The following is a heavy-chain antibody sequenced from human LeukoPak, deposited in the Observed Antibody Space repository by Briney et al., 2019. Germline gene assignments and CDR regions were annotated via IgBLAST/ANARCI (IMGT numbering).Heavy chain of an antibody. J-gene: IGHJ4*02. V-gene: IGHV3-30-3*01. D-gene: IGHD3-10*01. CDR1: GFTFSSYA. CDR3: ARDRYGSGIYYNLFDY. CDR2: ISYDGSNK. Sequence: GGSLRLSCAASGFTFSSYAMHWVRQAPGKGLEWVALISYDGSNKYYADSVEGRFTISRDNSKNTLYLQMNSLRAEDTAVYYCARDRYGSGIYYNLFDYWGQGTLVTVSS.